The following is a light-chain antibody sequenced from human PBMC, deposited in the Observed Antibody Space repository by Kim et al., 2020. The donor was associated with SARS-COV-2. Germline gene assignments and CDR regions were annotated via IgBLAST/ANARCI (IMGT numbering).Light chain of an antibody. CDR3: CSYAGRYTVVV. CDR1: SSDVSHDTY. Sequence: VTITSTGTSSDVSHDTYVSWYQQYPGKAPKLMIYDVNTRPSGVPDRFSGSKSGNTASLTISGLQAEDEADYYCCSYAGRYTVVVCGGGTQLTVL. CDR2: DVN. J-gene: IGLJ3*02. V-gene: IGLV2-11*03.